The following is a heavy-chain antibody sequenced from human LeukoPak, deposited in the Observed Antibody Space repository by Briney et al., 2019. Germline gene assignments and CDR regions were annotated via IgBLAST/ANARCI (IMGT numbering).Heavy chain of an antibody. CDR1: GFTVSSNY. CDR3: ARAFYDSSGYYYFY. Sequence: PGGSLRLSCAASGFTVSSNYMSWVRQAPGKGLEWVSVIYSGGSTYYADSVKGRFTISRDNSKNTLYLQMNSLRAGDTAVYYCARAFYDSSGYYYFYWGQGTLVTVSS. CDR2: IYSGGST. V-gene: IGHV3-53*01. D-gene: IGHD3-22*01. J-gene: IGHJ4*02.